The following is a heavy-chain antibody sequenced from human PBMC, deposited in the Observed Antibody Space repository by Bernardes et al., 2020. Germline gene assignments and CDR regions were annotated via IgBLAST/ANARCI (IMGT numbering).Heavy chain of an antibody. CDR1: GGSISSSSYY. CDR3: ARFNDYGDYQAWYFDL. J-gene: IGHJ2*01. Sequence: SETLSLTCTVSGGSISSSSYYWGWIRQPPGKGLEWIGSIYYSGSTYYNPSLKSRVTISVDTSKNQFSLKLSSVTAADTAVYYCARFNDYGDYQAWYFDLWGRGTLVTVSS. V-gene: IGHV4-39*01. D-gene: IGHD4-17*01. CDR2: IYYSGST.